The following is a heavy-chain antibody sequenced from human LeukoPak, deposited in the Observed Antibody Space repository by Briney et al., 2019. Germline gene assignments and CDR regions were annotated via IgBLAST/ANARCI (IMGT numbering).Heavy chain of an antibody. CDR3: ARANTVSLDY. V-gene: IGHV4-59*08. D-gene: IGHD1-14*01. CDR1: GGSISSYY. CDR2: IYYSGST. Sequence: SETLSLICTVSGGSISSYYWSWIRQPPGKGLEWIGYIYYSGSTNYNPSLKSRVTISVDTSKNQFSLKLSSVTAADTAVYYCARANTVSLDYWGQGTLVTVSS. J-gene: IGHJ4*02.